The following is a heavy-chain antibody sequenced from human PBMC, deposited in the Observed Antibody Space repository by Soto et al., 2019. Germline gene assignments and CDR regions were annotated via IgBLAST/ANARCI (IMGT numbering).Heavy chain of an antibody. CDR2: ISGSGGST. CDR3: AKIIKGSITIFGVVIPYYYGMDV. D-gene: IGHD3-3*01. CDR1: GFTFSSYA. Sequence: GGSLRLSCAASGFTFSSYAMSWVRQAPGKGLEWVSAISGSGGSTYYADSVKGRFTISRDNSKNTLYLQMNSLRAEDTAVYYCAKIIKGSITIFGVVIPYYYGMDVWGQGTTVTVSS. J-gene: IGHJ6*02. V-gene: IGHV3-23*01.